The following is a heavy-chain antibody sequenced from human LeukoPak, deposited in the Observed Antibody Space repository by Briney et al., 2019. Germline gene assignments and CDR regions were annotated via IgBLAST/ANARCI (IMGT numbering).Heavy chain of an antibody. Sequence: SETLSLTCTVSGGSINSSSYYWGWIRQPPGKGLEWIGSIYYSGSTYYNPSLKSRVTISVDTSKNQFSLKLSSVTAADTAVYYCARPGYSSSWYFDYWGQGTLVTVSS. D-gene: IGHD6-13*01. V-gene: IGHV4-39*01. CDR2: IYYSGST. CDR1: GGSINSSSYY. J-gene: IGHJ4*02. CDR3: ARPGYSSSWYFDY.